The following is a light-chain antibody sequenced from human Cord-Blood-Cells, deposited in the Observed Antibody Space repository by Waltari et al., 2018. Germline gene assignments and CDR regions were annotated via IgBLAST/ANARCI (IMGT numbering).Light chain of an antibody. CDR2: QDS. CDR1: KLGDNY. CDR3: QAWDSSTYV. J-gene: IGLJ1*01. V-gene: IGLV3-1*01. Sequence: SYELTQPPSVSVYPGQTASITCSGDKLGDNYACWYQQKPGQSPVLVIYQDSKRPSGIPERFSGSNSGNTATLTISGTQAMDEADYYCQAWDSSTYVFGTGTKVTVL.